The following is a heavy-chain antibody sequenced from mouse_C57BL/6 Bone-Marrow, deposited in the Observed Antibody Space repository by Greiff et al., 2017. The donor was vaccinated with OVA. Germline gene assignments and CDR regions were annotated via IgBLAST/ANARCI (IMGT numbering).Heavy chain of an antibody. D-gene: IGHD1-1*01. CDR3: ARFTVVATVYYFDY. CDR2: IWTGGGT. CDR1: GFSLTSYA. Sequence: VKLVESGPGLVAPSQSLSITCTVSGFSLTSYAISWVRQPPGKGLQWLGVIWTGGGTNYNSALKSRLSISKDNSKSQVFLKMNSLQTDDTARYDCARFTVVATVYYFDYWGQGTTLTVSS. V-gene: IGHV2-9-1*01. J-gene: IGHJ2*01.